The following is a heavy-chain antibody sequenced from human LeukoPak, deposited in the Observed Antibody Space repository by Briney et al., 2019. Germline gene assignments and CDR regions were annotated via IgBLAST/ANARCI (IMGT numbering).Heavy chain of an antibody. V-gene: IGHV3-21*01. CDR3: ARDLTSSSTAYFQH. Sequence: GGSLRLSCAASGFTFSTYSMNWVRQAPGKRLEWVSSISSSSSYIYYADSVKGRFTISRDNAKNSLYLQMNSLRAEDTAVYYCARDLTSSSTAYFQHWGQGTLVTVSS. CDR1: GFTFSTYS. J-gene: IGHJ1*01. CDR2: ISSSSSYI. D-gene: IGHD6-6*01.